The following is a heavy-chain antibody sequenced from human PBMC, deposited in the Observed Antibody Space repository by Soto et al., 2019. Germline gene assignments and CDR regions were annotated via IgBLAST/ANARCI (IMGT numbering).Heavy chain of an antibody. CDR1: GFTFSSYA. D-gene: IGHD3-3*01. CDR2: ISSSGSTI. CDR3: AYDLWSGERSYGMDV. V-gene: IGHV3-48*03. Sequence: EVQLVESGGGLVQPGGSLRLSCAASGFTFSSYAMNWVRQAPGKGLEWVSYISSSGSTIYYADSVKGRFTISRDNAKNSLYLQMNSLRVEDTAVYYCAYDLWSGERSYGMDVWGQGTTVTVSS. J-gene: IGHJ6*02.